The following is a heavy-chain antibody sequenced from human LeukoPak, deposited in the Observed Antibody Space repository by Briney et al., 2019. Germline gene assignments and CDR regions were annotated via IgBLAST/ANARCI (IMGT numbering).Heavy chain of an antibody. V-gene: IGHV4-34*01. CDR2: INHSGST. CDR3: ARAKLLWFGDVAWFDP. CDR1: GGSFSGYY. D-gene: IGHD3-10*01. J-gene: IGHJ5*02. Sequence: PSETLSLTCAVYGGSFSGYYWSWIRQPPGKGLEWIGEINHSGSTNYNPSLKSRVTISVDTSKNQFSLKLSSVTAADTAVYYCARAKLLWFGDVAWFDPWGQGTLVTVSS.